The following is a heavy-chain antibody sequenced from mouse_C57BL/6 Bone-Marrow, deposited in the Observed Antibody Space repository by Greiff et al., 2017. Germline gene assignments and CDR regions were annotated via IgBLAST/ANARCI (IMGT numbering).Heavy chain of an antibody. CDR3: AREVYSNWDYAMDY. V-gene: IGHV1-59*01. J-gene: IGHJ4*01. CDR2: IDPSDSYT. CDR1: GYTFTSYW. Sequence: VQLQQPGAELVRPGTSVKLSCTASGYTFTSYWMHWVKQRPGQGLEWIGVIDPSDSYTNYNQKFQGKATLTVDTSSSTAYMRLSSLTSEDSAVYYCAREVYSNWDYAMDYWGQGTSVTVSS. D-gene: IGHD2-5*01.